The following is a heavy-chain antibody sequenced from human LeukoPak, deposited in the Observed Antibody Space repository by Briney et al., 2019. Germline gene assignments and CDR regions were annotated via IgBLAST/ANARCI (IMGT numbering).Heavy chain of an antibody. CDR3: AREWYVEFT. D-gene: IGHD3-10*01. CDR2: IHNSGNNI. Sequence: GGPLRLSCAASGFPFSRYSMLWARQATGEGLVWVSYIHNSGNNIYYADSVKGRFTISRDNAKNSLYLQINSLRAEDTAVYYCAREWYVEFTWGQGSLVTVSS. CDR1: GFPFSRYS. J-gene: IGHJ5*02. V-gene: IGHV3-48*01.